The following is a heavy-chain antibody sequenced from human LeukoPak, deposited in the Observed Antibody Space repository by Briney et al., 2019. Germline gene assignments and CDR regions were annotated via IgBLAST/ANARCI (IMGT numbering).Heavy chain of an antibody. CDR1: GYTFTSYF. D-gene: IGHD2-15*01. Sequence: ASVKVSCKSYGYTFTSYFMHWVRQAPGQGLEWMGIINPSGGSTNYAQKFQGRVTMTRDTSTSTVYMELSRLRSDDTAVYYCARGVVAATFYYYMDVWGKGTTVTVSS. V-gene: IGHV1-46*01. CDR3: ARGVVAATFYYYMDV. CDR2: INPSGGST. J-gene: IGHJ6*03.